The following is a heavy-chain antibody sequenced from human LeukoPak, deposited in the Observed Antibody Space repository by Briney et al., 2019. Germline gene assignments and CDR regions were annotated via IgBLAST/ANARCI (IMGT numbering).Heavy chain of an antibody. V-gene: IGHV3-23*01. D-gene: IGHD2-2*01. J-gene: IGHJ6*03. Sequence: GGSLRLSCAASGFTFSSHAMSWVRQAPGKGLEWVSAIGDDVVSTYYAESVKGRFTISRDNSKNTLYLQMNSLRAEVTAVYYCARDRSAIAVGYMDVWGKGTTVTVSS. CDR3: ARDRSAIAVGYMDV. CDR1: GFTFSSHA. CDR2: IGDDVVST.